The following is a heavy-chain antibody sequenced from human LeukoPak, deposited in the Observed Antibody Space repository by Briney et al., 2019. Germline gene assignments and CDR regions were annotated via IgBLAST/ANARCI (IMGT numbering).Heavy chain of an antibody. D-gene: IGHD1-1*01. V-gene: IGHV4-61*02. CDR1: GVSISSGSYY. Sequence: SETLSLTCTVSGVSISSGSYYWSWIRQPAGKGLEWIGRIYTSGSTNYNPSLKSRVTISVDTSKNQFSLKLSSVTAADTAVYYCARDDPYRTGIRDYYYYYYMDVWGKGTTVTVSS. CDR2: IYTSGST. CDR3: ARDDPYRTGIRDYYYYYYMDV. J-gene: IGHJ6*03.